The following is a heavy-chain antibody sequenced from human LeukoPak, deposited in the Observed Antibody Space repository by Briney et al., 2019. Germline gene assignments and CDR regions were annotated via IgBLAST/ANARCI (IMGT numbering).Heavy chain of an antibody. CDR2: IRSKVYGGTT. Sequence: PGGSLRLSCTASGFTFGDYAMSWVRQAPGKGLEWVGFIRSKVYGGTTGYAASVKGRFTISRDDSKSIAYLQMNSLKTEDTAVYYCTRKAIAVAGAYHFDYWGQGTLVTVSS. J-gene: IGHJ4*02. D-gene: IGHD6-19*01. V-gene: IGHV3-49*04. CDR1: GFTFGDYA. CDR3: TRKAIAVAGAYHFDY.